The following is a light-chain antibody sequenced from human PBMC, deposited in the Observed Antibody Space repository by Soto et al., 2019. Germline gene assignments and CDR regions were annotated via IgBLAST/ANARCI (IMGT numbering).Light chain of an antibody. CDR3: QQYDSYGA. Sequence: DIQMTQSPSTLSASVGDRVTITCRASQSINNWLAWYQQKPGKAPKLLIYQASNLEVGVPSRFSGSGSGTEFTLTISSLQPDDFATYYCQQYDSYGAFGQGTKVEIK. CDR1: QSINNW. CDR2: QAS. J-gene: IGKJ1*01. V-gene: IGKV1-5*03.